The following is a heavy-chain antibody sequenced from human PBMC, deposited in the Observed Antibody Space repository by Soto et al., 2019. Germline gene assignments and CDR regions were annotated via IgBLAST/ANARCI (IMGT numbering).Heavy chain of an antibody. Sequence: TSETLSLTCTVSGDSISTYYWTWIRQPPGKGLEWIGYVYYSGSTNYNPSLKNRVTISVDTSKSQFSLNLYSVTAADTAVYYCARRKTGPEAFDYWGPGTLVTVSS. CDR3: ARRKTGPEAFDY. V-gene: IGHV4-59*08. CDR2: VYYSGST. J-gene: IGHJ4*02. CDR1: GDSISTYY. D-gene: IGHD3-10*01.